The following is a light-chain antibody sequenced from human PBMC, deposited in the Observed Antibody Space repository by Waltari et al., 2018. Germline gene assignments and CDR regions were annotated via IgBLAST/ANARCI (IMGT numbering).Light chain of an antibody. Sequence: QSALTQPASVAGSPGQSITIPCPGTTSDLGGYNYVSWYQQPPGKAPKLIIYDVTSRPPGVSNRFSGSQSRNTASLTISGLQAEDEADYYCCSFTSSSTWVFGGGTKLTV. CDR3: CSFTSSSTWV. CDR1: TSDLGGYNY. J-gene: IGLJ3*02. V-gene: IGLV2-14*01. CDR2: DVT.